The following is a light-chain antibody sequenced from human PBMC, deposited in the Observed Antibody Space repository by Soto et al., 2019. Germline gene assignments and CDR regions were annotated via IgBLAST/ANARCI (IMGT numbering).Light chain of an antibody. CDR3: LQHNSYPPS. V-gene: IGKV1-17*01. J-gene: IGKJ1*01. CDR1: QGVRNW. Sequence: DIQMTQSPSSLSSSVGDIFTITGRASQGVRNWLGWYQQKPGKAPKRLIWAASSLQSGVPSRFSGSGSGTEFTLTISSLQPEDFATYYCLQHNSYPPSFGQGTKVDIK. CDR2: AAS.